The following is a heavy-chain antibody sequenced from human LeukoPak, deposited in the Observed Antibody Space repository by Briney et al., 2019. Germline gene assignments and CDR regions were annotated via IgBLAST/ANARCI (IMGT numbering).Heavy chain of an antibody. V-gene: IGHV3-7*01. CDR3: ARDHCSSSSCYTYYGMEL. D-gene: IGHD2-2*02. CDR2: INQDRSEK. J-gene: IGHJ6*02. CDR1: GFTFSSYA. Sequence: GGSLRLSCAASGFTFSSYAMSWVRQVPGKGLEWVANINQDRSEKSYVDSVKGRFTISRDNAKNSLYLQMNSLRAEDTAVYYCARDHCSSSSCYTYYGMELWGQGTTVTVSS.